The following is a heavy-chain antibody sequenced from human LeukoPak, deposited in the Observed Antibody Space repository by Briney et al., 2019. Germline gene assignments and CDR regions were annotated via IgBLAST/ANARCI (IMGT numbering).Heavy chain of an antibody. V-gene: IGHV3-23*01. CDR1: GFPFSSYA. D-gene: IGHD5-18*01. J-gene: IGHJ6*02. CDR3: AKDIGHSYLGYYYGMDA. CDR2: ISGSGGST. Sequence: GGSLRLSCAASGFPFSSYAMRWVRQAPGKGLEWVSAISGSGGSTYYADSVKSRFTISRDNSKNTLYLQMNSLRAEDTAVYYCAKDIGHSYLGYYYGMDAWGQGTTVTVPS.